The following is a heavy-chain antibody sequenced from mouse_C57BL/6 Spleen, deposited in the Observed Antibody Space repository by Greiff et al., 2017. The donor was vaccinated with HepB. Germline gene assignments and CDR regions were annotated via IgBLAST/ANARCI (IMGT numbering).Heavy chain of an antibody. D-gene: IGHD2-3*01. Sequence: EVQLVESGGGLVKPGGSLKLSCAASGFTFSDYGMHWVRQAPEKGLEWVAYISSGSSTIYYADTVKGRFTISRDNAKNTLFRQMTSLRSEDTAMYYCARRHDCYSYWYFDVWGTGTTVTVSS. CDR1: GFTFSDYG. V-gene: IGHV5-17*01. CDR2: ISSGSSTI. J-gene: IGHJ1*03. CDR3: ARRHDCYSYWYFDV.